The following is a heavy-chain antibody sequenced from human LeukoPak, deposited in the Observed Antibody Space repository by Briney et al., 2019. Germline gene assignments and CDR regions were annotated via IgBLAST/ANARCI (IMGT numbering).Heavy chain of an antibody. CDR1: GFTFSSYS. D-gene: IGHD2-15*01. CDR2: INGDGTRT. J-gene: IGHJ5*02. CDR3: VRETDCTGGSCYLSHWFDP. V-gene: IGHV3-74*01. Sequence: GGSLRLSCAASGFTFSSYSMNWVRQAPGKGLVWVSRINGDGTRTDYVDSVKGRFTIFRDNAKNTVNLQMNSLREEDTAVYYCVRETDCTGGSCYLSHWFDPWGQGTLVTVSS.